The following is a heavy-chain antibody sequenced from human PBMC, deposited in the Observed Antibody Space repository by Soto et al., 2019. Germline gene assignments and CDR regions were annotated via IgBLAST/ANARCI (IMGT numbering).Heavy chain of an antibody. CDR2: IIPIFGTA. J-gene: IGHJ6*02. Sequence: SVKVSCKASGGTFSSYAISWVRQAPGQGLEWMGGIIPIFGTANYAQKFQGRVTITADDSTSTAYMEVSSLGSEDTAVYYCASGLYSGTQRSGYYYCMDVWGQGSTVTVSS. V-gene: IGHV1-69*13. CDR1: GGTFSSYA. CDR3: ASGLYSGTQRSGYYYCMDV. D-gene: IGHD5-12*01.